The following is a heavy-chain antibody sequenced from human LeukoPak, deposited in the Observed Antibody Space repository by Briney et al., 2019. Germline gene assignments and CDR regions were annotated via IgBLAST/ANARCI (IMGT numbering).Heavy chain of an antibody. CDR1: GGSFSGYY. V-gene: IGHV4-31*11. D-gene: IGHD3-9*01. CDR3: ARGSSGYYDILTAHPPLL. CDR2: IYYSGST. J-gene: IGHJ4*02. Sequence: PSETLSLTCAVYGGSFSGYYWSWIRQHPGKGLEWIGYIYYSGSTYYNPSLKSRVTISVDTSKNQFSLKLSSVTAADTAVYYCARGSSGYYDILTAHPPLLWGQGTLVTVSS.